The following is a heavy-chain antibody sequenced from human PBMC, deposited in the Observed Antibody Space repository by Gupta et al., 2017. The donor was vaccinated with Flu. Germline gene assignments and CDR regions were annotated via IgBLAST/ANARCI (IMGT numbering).Heavy chain of an antibody. CDR3: VRRGGISLMVPTAFDI. CDR2: IYPGDSDT. V-gene: IGHV5-51*01. Sequence: ISCKGSGYSFTSYWIGWVRQMPGKGLEWMGIIYPGDSDTRYSPSFQGQVTISADKSISTAYLQWSSLKASDTAMYYCVRRGGISLMVPTAFDIWGQGTMVTVSS. CDR1: GYSFTSYW. J-gene: IGHJ3*02. D-gene: IGHD6-13*01.